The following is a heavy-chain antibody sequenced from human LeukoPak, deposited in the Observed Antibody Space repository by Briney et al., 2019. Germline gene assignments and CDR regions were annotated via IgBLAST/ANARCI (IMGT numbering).Heavy chain of an antibody. D-gene: IGHD3-10*01. Sequence: SETLSLTCTVSGGSISSYYWSWIRQPAGKGLEWIGRIYTSGSTNYNPSPKSRVTISVDTSKNQFSLKLSSVTAADTAVYYCASSYYGSGSYYIPDYWGQGTLVTVSS. CDR2: IYTSGST. CDR3: ASSYYGSGSYYIPDY. CDR1: GGSISSYY. J-gene: IGHJ4*02. V-gene: IGHV4-4*07.